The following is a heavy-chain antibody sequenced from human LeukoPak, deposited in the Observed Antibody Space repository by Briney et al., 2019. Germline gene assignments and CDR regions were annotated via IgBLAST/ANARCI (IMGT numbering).Heavy chain of an antibody. CDR3: ARAAYDFWSGYDGYYYYMDV. V-gene: IGHV3-30*02. Sequence: GGSLRLSCAASGFTFSSYGMHWVRQAPGKGLEWVAFIRYDGSNKYYADSVKGRFTISRDNAKNSLYLQMNSLRAEDTAVYYCARAAYDFWSGYDGYYYYMDVWGKGTTVTVSS. CDR1: GFTFSSYG. CDR2: IRYDGSNK. D-gene: IGHD3-3*01. J-gene: IGHJ6*03.